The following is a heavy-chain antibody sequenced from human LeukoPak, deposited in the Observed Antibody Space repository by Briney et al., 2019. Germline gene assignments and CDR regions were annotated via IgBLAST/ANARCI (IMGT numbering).Heavy chain of an antibody. CDR3: ARGADAVYSSSRFDY. J-gene: IGHJ4*02. V-gene: IGHV4-59*01. D-gene: IGHD6-13*01. CDR2: IYYSGST. CDR1: GGSISSYY. Sequence: SETLSLTCTVSGGSISSYYWSWIRQPPGKGLEWIGYIYYSGSTNYNPSLKSRVTISVDTSKNQFSLKLSSVTAADTAVYYCARGADAVYSSSRFDYWGQGTLVTVSS.